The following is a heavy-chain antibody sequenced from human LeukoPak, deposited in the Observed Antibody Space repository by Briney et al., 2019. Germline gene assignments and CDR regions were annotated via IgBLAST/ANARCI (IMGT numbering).Heavy chain of an antibody. J-gene: IGHJ4*02. CDR2: ISISSSTI. V-gene: IGHV3-48*01. Sequence: PGGSLRLSCAASGFTFSSYSMNWVRQAPGRGLEWVSYISISSSTIYYADSVKGRFTISRDNAKNSVYLQMNSLRAEDTAVYYCARGGYYFDYWGQGTLVTVSS. CDR3: ARGGYYFDY. CDR1: GFTFSSYS.